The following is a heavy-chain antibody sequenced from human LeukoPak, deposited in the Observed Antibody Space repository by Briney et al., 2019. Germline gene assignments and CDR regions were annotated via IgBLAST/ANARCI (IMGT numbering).Heavy chain of an antibody. CDR1: GHTLTELS. CDR2: SDHEDGET. V-gene: IGHV1-24*01. D-gene: IGHD3-9*01. J-gene: IGHJ4*02. Sequence: GASVKVSCKVSGHTLTELSMHWVRQAPGKGPEWMGGSDHEDGETIYAQKFQGRVTMTEDTATDTAYMELSSLRSEDTAVYYCATVGYDILTGYTLFDQWGQGTLVTVSS. CDR3: ATVGYDILTGYTLFDQ.